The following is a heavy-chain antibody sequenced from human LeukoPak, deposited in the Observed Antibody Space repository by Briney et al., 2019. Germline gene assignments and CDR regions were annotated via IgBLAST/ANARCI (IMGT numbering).Heavy chain of an antibody. D-gene: IGHD1-26*01. CDR2: INPNSGAT. J-gene: IGHJ4*02. CDR3: ARSYGGSYTDHFDY. CDR1: GYTFTGYS. Sequence: ASVEVSCKASGYTFTGYSMHWVRQAPGRGLEWMGWINPNSGATNYAQEFQGRVTMSRDTSISTAYMELSRLRSDDTAVYYCARSYGGSYTDHFDYWGQGTLVTVSS. V-gene: IGHV1-2*02.